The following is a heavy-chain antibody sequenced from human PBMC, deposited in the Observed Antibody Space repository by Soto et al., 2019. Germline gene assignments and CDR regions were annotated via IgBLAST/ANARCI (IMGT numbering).Heavy chain of an antibody. D-gene: IGHD5-18*01. CDR3: AKGSDRGYSDGYDY. V-gene: IGHV3-9*01. J-gene: IGHJ4*02. Sequence: VQLVESGGGLVQPGRSLRLSCAASGFTFDDYAMSWARQAPGKGLEWVSGLSYNSGTIGYAASVKGRFTISRDNAKKSLYLQMTSLRAEDTALYYCAKGSDRGYSDGYDYWGQGTLFTVSS. CDR2: LSYNSGTI. CDR1: GFTFDDYA.